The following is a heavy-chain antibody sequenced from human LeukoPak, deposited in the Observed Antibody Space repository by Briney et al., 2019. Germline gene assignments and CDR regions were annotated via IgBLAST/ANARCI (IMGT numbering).Heavy chain of an antibody. CDR1: GFTFSSYA. Sequence: GGSLRLSCAASGFTFSSYAMSWVRQAPGKGLEWVSAISGSGGSTYYADSVKGRFTISRDNSKNTLYLQMNSLRAEDTAVYYCARTRYYDSSGDDAFDIWGQGTMVTVSS. CDR2: ISGSGGST. V-gene: IGHV3-23*01. J-gene: IGHJ3*02. D-gene: IGHD3-22*01. CDR3: ARTRYYDSSGDDAFDI.